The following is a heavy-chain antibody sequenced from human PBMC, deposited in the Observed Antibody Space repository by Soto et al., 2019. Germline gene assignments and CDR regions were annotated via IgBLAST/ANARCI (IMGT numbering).Heavy chain of an antibody. CDR3: ARRRSADSSSWSYYYYGMDV. V-gene: IGHV1-8*01. J-gene: IGHJ6*02. CDR1: GYTFTSYD. D-gene: IGHD6-13*01. CDR2: MNPNSGNT. Sequence: QVQLVQSGAEVKKPGASVKVSCKASGYTFTSYDINWVRQAPGQGLEWMGWMNPNSGNTGYAQKSQGRVTMTRNTSVGTAYRARGSLRSEDTAVYYCARRRSADSSSWSYYYYGMDVWGQGTTVTVSS.